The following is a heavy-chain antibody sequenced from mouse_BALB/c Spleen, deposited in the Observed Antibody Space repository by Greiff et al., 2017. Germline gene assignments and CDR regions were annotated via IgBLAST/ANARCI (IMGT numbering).Heavy chain of an antibody. CDR3: ATPYGNYVRYAMDY. D-gene: IGHD2-10*02. Sequence: VKVVESGPGLVAPSQSLSITCTVSGFSLTSYGVSWVRQPPGKGLEWLGVIWGDGSTNYHSALISRLSISKDNSKSQVFLKLNSLQTDDTATYYCATPYGNYVRYAMDYWGQGTSVTVSS. CDR2: IWGDGST. J-gene: IGHJ4*01. CDR1: GFSLTSYG. V-gene: IGHV2-3*01.